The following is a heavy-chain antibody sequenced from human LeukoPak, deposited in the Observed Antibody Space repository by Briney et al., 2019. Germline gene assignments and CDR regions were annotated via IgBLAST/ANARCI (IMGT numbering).Heavy chain of an antibody. V-gene: IGHV1-18*01. CDR1: GYTFTNYG. J-gene: IGHJ4*02. Sequence: GASVKVSCRAAGYTFTNYGIAGVRQAPGQGLEWRGWISVYQGSTKYAQKFQGRVTMTIDTYTSTAHMDLRSPSSDDTAIYFCARSDLGTITAGPFEYWGQGTLVAVSS. CDR2: ISVYQGST. CDR3: ARSDLGTITAGPFEY. D-gene: IGHD5-12*01.